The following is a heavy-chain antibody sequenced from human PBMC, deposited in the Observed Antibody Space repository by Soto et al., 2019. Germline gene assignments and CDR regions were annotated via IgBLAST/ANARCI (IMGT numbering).Heavy chain of an antibody. CDR1: GYIFTSYR. V-gene: IGHV1-46*03. Sequence: VASVKVSCKASGYIFTSYRIHWVRQAPGQGLEWMGVINPSDGSTTYPQRFQGRVTMTRDTSTSTVYMDLSSLKSEETAVYWCARAQLWDRYDNWGQGTLVTVSS. D-gene: IGHD5-18*01. CDR2: INPSDGST. CDR3: ARAQLWDRYDN. J-gene: IGHJ4*02.